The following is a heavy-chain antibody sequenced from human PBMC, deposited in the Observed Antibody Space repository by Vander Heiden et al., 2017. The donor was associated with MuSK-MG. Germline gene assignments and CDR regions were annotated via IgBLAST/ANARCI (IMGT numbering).Heavy chain of an antibody. D-gene: IGHD2-8*02. CDR1: GGSISSYY. CDR3: ARVYGTGSSYYYYMDV. V-gene: IGHV4-59*01. Sequence: QVQLQESGSGLVKPSETLSLTCTVSGGSISSYYWSWIRRPPGKGLEWIGYIYYSGSTNYNPSLKSRVTISVDTSKNQFSLKLSSVTAADTAVYYCARVYGTGSSYYYYMDVWGKGTTVTVSS. CDR2: IYYSGST. J-gene: IGHJ6*03.